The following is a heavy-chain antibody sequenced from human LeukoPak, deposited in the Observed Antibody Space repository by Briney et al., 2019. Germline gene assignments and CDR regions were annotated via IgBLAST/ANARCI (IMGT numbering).Heavy chain of an antibody. V-gene: IGHV4-34*01. D-gene: IGHD2-15*01. CDR2: INHSGST. J-gene: IGHJ4*02. CDR1: GGSFSGYY. Sequence: SETLSLTCAVYGGSFSGYYWSWIRQPPGKGLEWIGEINHSGSTNYNPSLKSRVTISVDTSKNQFSLKLSSVTAADTAVYYCARGPVVVVAAIKAENDYWGQGTLVTVSS. CDR3: ARGPVVVVAAIKAENDY.